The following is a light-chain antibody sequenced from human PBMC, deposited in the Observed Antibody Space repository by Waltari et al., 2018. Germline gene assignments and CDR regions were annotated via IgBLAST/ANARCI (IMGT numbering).Light chain of an antibody. CDR3: QHHFRLPAT. CDR1: QSISRY. Sequence: IMLTQSPGTLSLSPGERATLSCRASQSISRYLAWYQQKPGQAPRLLSYGASTRATGIPGRFSGSGSGTDFSLTSSGVWPEESAVYYCQHHFRLPATFGQGTKVEIK. CDR2: GAS. V-gene: IGKV3-20*01. J-gene: IGKJ1*01.